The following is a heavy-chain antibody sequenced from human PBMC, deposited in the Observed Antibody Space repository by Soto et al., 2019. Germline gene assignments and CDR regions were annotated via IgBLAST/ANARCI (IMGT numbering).Heavy chain of an antibody. CDR3: AADRRYDFWSEYYYYGMDV. V-gene: IGHV1-58*01. D-gene: IGHD3-3*01. CDR2: IVVGSGNT. J-gene: IGHJ6*02. CDR1: GFTFTSSA. Sequence: SVKVSCKASGFTFTSSAVQWVRQARGQRLEWIGWIVVGSGNTNYAQKFQERVTITRDMSTSTAYMELRSLRSEDTAVYYCAADRRYDFWSEYYYYGMDVWGQGTTVTVSS.